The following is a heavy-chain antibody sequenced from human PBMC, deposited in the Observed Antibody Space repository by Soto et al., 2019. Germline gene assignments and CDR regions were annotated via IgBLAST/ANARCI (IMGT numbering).Heavy chain of an antibody. D-gene: IGHD3-16*01. V-gene: IGHV3-33*01. CDR3: ARDQGYVWGTYPDY. J-gene: IGHJ4*02. CDR1: GFTFSSYG. Sequence: QVQLVESGGGVVQPGRSLRLSCAASGFTFSSYGMHWVRQAPGKGLEWVAVIWYDGSNKYYADSVKGRFTISRDNSKNTLYLQMKSLRAEDTAVYYCARDQGYVWGTYPDYWGQGTLVTVSS. CDR2: IWYDGSNK.